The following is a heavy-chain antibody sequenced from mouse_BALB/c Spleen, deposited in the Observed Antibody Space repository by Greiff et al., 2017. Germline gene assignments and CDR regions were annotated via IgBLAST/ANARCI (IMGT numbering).Heavy chain of an antibody. CDR3: ARSEGPTTATDYYAMDY. CDR2: INPNNGGT. D-gene: IGHD1-2*01. J-gene: IGHJ4*01. V-gene: IGHV1-18*01. Sequence: VQLQQSGPELVKPGASVKIPCKASGYTFTDYNMDWVKQSHGKSLEWIGDINPNNGGTIYNQKFKGKATLTVDKSSSTAYMELRSLTSEDTTVYYCARSEGPTTATDYYAMDYWGQGTSVTVSS. CDR1: GYTFTDYN.